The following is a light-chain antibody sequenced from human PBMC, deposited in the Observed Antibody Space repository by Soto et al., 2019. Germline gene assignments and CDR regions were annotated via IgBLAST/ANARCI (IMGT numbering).Light chain of an antibody. CDR3: LQDSSHSWT. V-gene: IGKV1-5*01. J-gene: IGKJ1*01. Sequence: DIQMTQSPSSLSPSIRDRVTITCLLNRSIYDWLAWYLQKPGKAPELLIFLASNLKSGVSSRFSGSGSGTEFALNISRLEADDVATYYCLQDSSHSWTFGQGTKVDIK. CDR1: RSIYDW. CDR2: LAS.